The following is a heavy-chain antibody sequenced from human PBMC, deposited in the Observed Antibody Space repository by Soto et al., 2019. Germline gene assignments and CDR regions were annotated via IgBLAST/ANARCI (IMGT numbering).Heavy chain of an antibody. CDR2: ISGSGGST. CDR3: AKVPGGFIVVVPAAMASFDY. D-gene: IGHD2-2*01. V-gene: IGHV3-23*01. CDR1: GFTFSSYA. J-gene: IGHJ4*02. Sequence: GGSLRLSCAASGFTFSSYAMSWVRQAPGKGLEWVSAISGSGGSTYYADSVKGRFTISRDNSKNTLYLQMNSPRAEDTAVYSCAKVPGGFIVVVPAAMASFDYWGQGTLVTVSS.